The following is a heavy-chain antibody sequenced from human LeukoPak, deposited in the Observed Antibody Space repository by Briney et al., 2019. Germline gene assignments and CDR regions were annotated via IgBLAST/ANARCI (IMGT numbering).Heavy chain of an antibody. D-gene: IGHD3-22*01. CDR3: ARRGSLGVVLLSFDI. V-gene: IGHV5-51*01. CDR2: IYPGDSDT. CDR1: GYSFTNYW. Sequence: GESLKISCKGSGYSFTNYWIGWVRQMPGKGLEWMGIIYPGDSDTRYSPSFQGQVIISADKSISTAYLQWSSLKASDTAMYYCARRGSLGVVLLSFDIWGQGTMVTVSS. J-gene: IGHJ3*02.